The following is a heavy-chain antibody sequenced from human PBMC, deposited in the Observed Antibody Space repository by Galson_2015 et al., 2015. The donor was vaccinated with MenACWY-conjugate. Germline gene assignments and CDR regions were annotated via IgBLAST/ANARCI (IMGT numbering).Heavy chain of an antibody. CDR1: GASISSNNW. CDR3: ARGRFPYWVVVPAPANWFDP. V-gene: IGHV4-4*02. CDR2: IYHSGST. D-gene: IGHD2-15*01. Sequence: SETLSLTCAVSGASISSNNWWSWVRQTPGKGLEWIGEIYHSGSTNYNPSLKSRVTMSVDKSKMQFSLRLNSVTAADTAVYYCARGRFPYWVVVPAPANWFDPWGQGTLVTVSS. J-gene: IGHJ5*02.